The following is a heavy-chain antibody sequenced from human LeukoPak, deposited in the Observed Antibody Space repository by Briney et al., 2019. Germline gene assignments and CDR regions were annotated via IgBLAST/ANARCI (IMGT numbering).Heavy chain of an antibody. D-gene: IGHD3-3*01. CDR2: INPNSGGT. V-gene: IGHV1-2*02. J-gene: IGHJ5*02. CDR1: GYTFTGYY. Sequence: ASVKVSCKASGYTFTGYYMHWVRQAPGQGLEWMGWINPNSGGTNYAQKFQGRVTMTRDTSISTAYMELSRLRSDDTAVYYYARVHLLRFSECFDPWGQGTLVSVSS. CDR3: ARVHLLRFSECFDP.